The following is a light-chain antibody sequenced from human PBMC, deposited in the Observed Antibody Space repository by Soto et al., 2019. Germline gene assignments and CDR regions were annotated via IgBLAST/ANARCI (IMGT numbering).Light chain of an antibody. CDR3: QQYGSSPRT. J-gene: IGKJ1*01. CDR2: GAS. V-gene: IGKV3-20*01. CDR1: QSVSSSY. Sequence: EIVLTQSPGTLSLSPGEGATLSCRASQSVSSSYIAWYQQRPGQTPSLLIYGASTRATGIPDRFSGSGSGTHFTLTISRLEPGDFAVYYCQQYGSSPRTFGQGTKVEIK.